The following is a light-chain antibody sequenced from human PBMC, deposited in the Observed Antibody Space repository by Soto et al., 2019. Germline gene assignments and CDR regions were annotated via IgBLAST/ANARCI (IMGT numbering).Light chain of an antibody. Sequence: DIPMTQSPSTLSASVGDRVTITCRASQSISTWLAWYQQKPGKAPKLLIYQASSLRNGVPSRFSGSGSGTEFTLTIYSLQPDDFASYYCQQYNGYPHTFGQGTKLEIK. V-gene: IGKV1-5*03. CDR3: QQYNGYPHT. CDR1: QSISTW. J-gene: IGKJ2*01. CDR2: QAS.